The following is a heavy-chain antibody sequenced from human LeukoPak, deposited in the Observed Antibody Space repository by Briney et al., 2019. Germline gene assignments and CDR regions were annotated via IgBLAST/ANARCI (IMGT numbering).Heavy chain of an antibody. CDR2: ISYSGST. V-gene: IGHV4-31*03. J-gene: IGHJ4*02. CDR3: AVGPHHYFDS. Sequence: TLSLTCTVSGGSVNSGGYYWSWIRQHPGKGLEWIGYISYSGSTYYNPSLKSRLTISLDTSKNQFSLRLSSVNAADAAVYFCAVGPHHYFDSWGQRTLGSVSS. CDR1: GGSVNSGGYY.